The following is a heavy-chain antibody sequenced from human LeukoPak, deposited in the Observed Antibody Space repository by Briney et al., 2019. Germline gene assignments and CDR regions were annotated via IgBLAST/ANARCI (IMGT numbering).Heavy chain of an antibody. CDR1: GYTFTGYY. Sequence: ASVKVSCKASGYTFTGYYMHWVRQAPGQGLEWMGWINPNSGGTNYAQKFQGRVTMTRDTSISTAYMELSRLRSDDTAVYYCARDRAMIAEDAFDIWGQGTMVTVSS. J-gene: IGHJ3*02. CDR2: INPNSGGT. V-gene: IGHV1-2*02. CDR3: ARDRAMIAEDAFDI. D-gene: IGHD3-22*01.